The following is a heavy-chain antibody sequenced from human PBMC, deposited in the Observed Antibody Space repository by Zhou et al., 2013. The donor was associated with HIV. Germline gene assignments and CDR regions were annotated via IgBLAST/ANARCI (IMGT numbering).Heavy chain of an antibody. CDR3: AGYGPGYNWLYY. V-gene: IGHV1-69*12. D-gene: IGHD1-20*01. J-gene: IGHJ4*02. CDR2: IIPLSGTI. Sequence: QVHLVQSGPEMRRSGSSVKVSCKTLGGAFSRFTLNWVRQAPGQGLEWVGGIIPLSGTINYAQKFKTRVTITADESTTTAYMEVNRVTPDDTAVYYCAGYGPGYNWLYYWGQGTLVTVSS. CDR1: GGAFSRFT.